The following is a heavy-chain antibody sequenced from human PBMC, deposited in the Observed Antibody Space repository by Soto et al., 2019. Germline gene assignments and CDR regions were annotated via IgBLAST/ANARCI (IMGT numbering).Heavy chain of an antibody. V-gene: IGHV4-31*03. CDR1: GGSISSGGYY. CDR2: IYYGGST. J-gene: IGHJ2*01. CDR3: ARDPRAFDVDYFYFVL. Sequence: QVQLQESGPGLVKPSQTLSLTCTVSGGSISSGGYYWSWLRQHPGKGLEWIGYIYYGGSTYYNPSLKSRVTMSVDSSKNLFALRLSSVTAADTFVYYCARDPRAFDVDYFYFVLWGRGTLVTVSS. D-gene: IGHD3-10*01.